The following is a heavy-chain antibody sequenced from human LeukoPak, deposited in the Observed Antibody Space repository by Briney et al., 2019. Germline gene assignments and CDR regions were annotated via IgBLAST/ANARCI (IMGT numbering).Heavy chain of an antibody. CDR1: GFTFSSYS. CDR3: ARDRGRPAANDAFDI. V-gene: IGHV3-21*01. CDR2: ISSSSSDI. Sequence: GGSLRLSCAASGFTFSSYSMNWVRQAPGKGLEWVSSISSSSSDIYYADSVKGRFTISRDNAKNSLYLQMNSLRAEDTAVYYCARDRGRPAANDAFDIWGQGTMVTVSS. D-gene: IGHD2-2*01. J-gene: IGHJ3*02.